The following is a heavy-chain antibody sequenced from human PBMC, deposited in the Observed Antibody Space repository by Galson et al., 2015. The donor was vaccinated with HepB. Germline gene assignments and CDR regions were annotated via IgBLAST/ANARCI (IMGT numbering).Heavy chain of an antibody. V-gene: IGHV3-30*18. J-gene: IGHJ6*03. CDR3: AKDSQHYYYYYMDV. CDR1: GFTFSSYG. D-gene: IGHD2-2*01. CDR2: ISYDGSNK. Sequence: SLRLSCAASGFTFSSYGMHWVRQAPGKGLEWVAVISYDGSNKYYADSVKGRFTISRDNSKNTLYLQMNSLRAEDTAVYYCAKDSQHYYYYYMDVWGKGTTVTVSS.